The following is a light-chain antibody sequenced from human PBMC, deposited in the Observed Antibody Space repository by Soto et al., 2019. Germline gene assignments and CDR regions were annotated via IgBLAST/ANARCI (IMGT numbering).Light chain of an antibody. CDR2: AAS. J-gene: IGKJ4*01. Sequence: SASGRGRVTIACRAGQDIGSWLTWYQHKPGKAPKLLISAASSLQSGVPSRFSGSGSGTEFTLTIISLQPEDFATYYCQQANSFPLTCGGGTKVDI. V-gene: IGKV1D-12*01. CDR1: QDIGSW. CDR3: QQANSFPLT.